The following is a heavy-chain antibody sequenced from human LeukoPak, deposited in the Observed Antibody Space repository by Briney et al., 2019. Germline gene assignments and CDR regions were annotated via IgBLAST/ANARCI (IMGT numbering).Heavy chain of an antibody. CDR1: GFTFSNGW. V-gene: IGHV3-15*01. CDR2: VISKSDGGTT. J-gene: IGHJ4*02. CDR3: ITTLSVIARGY. D-gene: IGHD2-21*01. Sequence: GGSLRLSCAASGFTFSNGWMTWVRQAPGKGLEWVGRVISKSDGGTTDYAAPVKGRFTISRDDSRNTVYLQMNSLKTEDTAVYYCITTLSVIARGYWGQGTLVTVSS.